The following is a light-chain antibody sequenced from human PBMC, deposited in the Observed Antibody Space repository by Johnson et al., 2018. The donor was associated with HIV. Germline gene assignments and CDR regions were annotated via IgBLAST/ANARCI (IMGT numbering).Light chain of an antibody. Sequence: QAVLTQPPSVSAAPGQKVTISCSGSSSNIGNNYVSWYQQIPGAVPKLLIYENDKRPSGIPDRFSGSKSGTSATLGITGLQPGDEADYYCRTWDSSLSAGEYVFGTGTKVSVL. CDR1: SSNIGNNY. CDR3: RTWDSSLSAGEYV. CDR2: END. J-gene: IGLJ1*01. V-gene: IGLV1-51*02.